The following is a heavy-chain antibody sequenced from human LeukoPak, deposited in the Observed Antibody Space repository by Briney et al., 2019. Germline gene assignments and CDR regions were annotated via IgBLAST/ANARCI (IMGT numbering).Heavy chain of an antibody. V-gene: IGHV3-7*03. J-gene: IGHJ4*02. CDR3: ARDDIAARPFDY. Sequence: GGSLRLSCAASGFTFNNYWMSWVRQAPGKGLEWVANIKQDGSEKYYVDSVKGRFTISRDNAKNSLYLQMNSPRAEDTAVYYCARDDIAARPFDYWGQGTLVTVSS. CDR1: GFTFNNYW. D-gene: IGHD6-6*01. CDR2: IKQDGSEK.